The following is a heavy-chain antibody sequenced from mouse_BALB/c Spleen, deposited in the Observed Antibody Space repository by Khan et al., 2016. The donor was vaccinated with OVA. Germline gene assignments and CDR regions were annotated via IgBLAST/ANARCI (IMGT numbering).Heavy chain of an antibody. CDR2: VNPNTGNT. D-gene: IGHD2-14*01. V-gene: IGHV1-26*01. CDR3: ARGYDFFDY. CDR1: GYSFTGYY. Sequence: EVQLQQSGPDLVKPGASVKMSCKASGYSFTGYYMNWVKQSHGKSLECIGRVNPNTGNTNYNQKFKGKAILIVDTSSSTAYMELRSLTSEDSAVYYCARGYDFFDYWGQGTLVTVSA. J-gene: IGHJ3*01.